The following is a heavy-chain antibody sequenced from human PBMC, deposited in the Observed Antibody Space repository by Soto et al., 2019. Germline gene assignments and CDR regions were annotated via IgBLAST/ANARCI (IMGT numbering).Heavy chain of an antibody. CDR2: ISSSSSYI. J-gene: IGHJ3*02. CDR3: ARDRQRRITMVRGVSPHAFDI. CDR1: GFTFSSYS. Sequence: EVQLVESGGGLVKPGGSLRLSCAASGFTFSSYSMNWVRQAPGKGLEWVSSISSSSSYIYYADSVKGRFTISRDKAKNSLYLQMNSLRAEDTAVYYCARDRQRRITMVRGVSPHAFDIWGQGTMVTVSS. D-gene: IGHD3-10*01. V-gene: IGHV3-21*01.